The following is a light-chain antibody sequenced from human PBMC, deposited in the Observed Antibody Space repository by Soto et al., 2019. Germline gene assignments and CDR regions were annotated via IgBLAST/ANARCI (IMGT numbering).Light chain of an antibody. Sequence: EIVLTQSPGTLSLSPGERATLSCRASQSVRSSFLAWYQQKPGQAPRLLIYAASGRVTGIPDRFSGSGSGTDFTLTISRLEPEDFAVYYCQQYDSSPRTFGQGTKVDIK. CDR2: AAS. CDR3: QQYDSSPRT. CDR1: QSVRSSF. J-gene: IGKJ1*01. V-gene: IGKV3-20*01.